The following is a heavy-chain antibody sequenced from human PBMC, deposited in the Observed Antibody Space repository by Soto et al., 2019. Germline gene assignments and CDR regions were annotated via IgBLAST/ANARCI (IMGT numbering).Heavy chain of an antibody. D-gene: IGHD6-13*01. Sequence: QVQLQESGPGLVEPSQTLSLTCNVSGDSISSGVYHWSWIRQHPGKGLEWIVYIYYSGDTYYNPSLKSRVAISVHTSKKQFSLNLSSATAADTAVYYCARLAYSSRGGQFFDYWGQGVLVTVSS. CDR3: ARLAYSSRGGQFFDY. CDR2: IYYSGDT. J-gene: IGHJ4*02. V-gene: IGHV4-31*03. CDR1: GDSISSGVYH.